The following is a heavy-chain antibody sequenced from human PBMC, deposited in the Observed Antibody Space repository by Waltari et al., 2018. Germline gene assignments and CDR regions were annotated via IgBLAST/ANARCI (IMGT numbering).Heavy chain of an antibody. CDR3: ARGRWLQSGEY. Sequence: QVPLQESGPGLVKPSQTLSLTCTVSGGSIISDNYFWSWIRQPAGKGLEWIVHIHTSGSTNYNPSLKSRVTISVDTSKNQFPLKLSSMTAADTAVYYCARGRWLQSGEYWGQGTLVTVSS. CDR1: GGSIISDNYF. J-gene: IGHJ4*02. CDR2: IHTSGST. D-gene: IGHD5-12*01. V-gene: IGHV4-61*02.